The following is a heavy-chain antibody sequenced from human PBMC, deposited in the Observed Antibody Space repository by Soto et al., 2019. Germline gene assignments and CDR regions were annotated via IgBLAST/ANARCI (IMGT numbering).Heavy chain of an antibody. J-gene: IGHJ3*01. D-gene: IGHD6-19*01. CDR1: GFTFSTFD. CDR2: SSYDGDTK. CDR3: TRDWSAVIGTPFDL. V-gene: IGHV3-30-3*01. Sequence: QLQLVESGGGVVQPEKSLRLSCEASGFTFSTFDMHWVRQSPGKGLEWVATSSYDGDTKYYATSVKGRFTISRDNSRNTLDLHTKSLRVQDTAMYSCTRDWSAVIGTPFDLWGQGTMVVGSS.